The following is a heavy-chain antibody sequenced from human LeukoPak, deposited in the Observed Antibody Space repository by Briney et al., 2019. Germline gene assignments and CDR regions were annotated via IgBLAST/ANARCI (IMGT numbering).Heavy chain of an antibody. CDR3: ARGGSIVVVPAAPSYYFDY. V-gene: IGHV1-8*01. CDR1: GYTFTSYD. CDR2: MNPNSGNT. Sequence: ASVKVSCRASGYTFTSYDINWVRQATGQGLEWMGWMNPNSGNTGYAQKFQGRVTMTTNTSISTAYMELSSLRSEDTAVYYCARGGSIVVVPAAPSYYFDYWGQGTLVTVSS. D-gene: IGHD2-2*01. J-gene: IGHJ4*02.